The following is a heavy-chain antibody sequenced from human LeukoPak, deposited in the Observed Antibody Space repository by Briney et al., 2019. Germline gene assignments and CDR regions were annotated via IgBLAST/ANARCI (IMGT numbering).Heavy chain of an antibody. J-gene: IGHJ5*02. CDR3: ARAGTLCSSTSCAPYNWFDP. V-gene: IGHV4-34*01. D-gene: IGHD2-2*01. CDR1: GGSFSGYY. Sequence: PSETLSLTCAVYGGSFSGYYWSWIRQPPGKGLEWIGEINHSGSTNYNPSLKSRVTISVDTSKNQFSLKLSSVTAAVTAVYYCARAGTLCSSTSCAPYNWFDPWGQGTLVTVSS. CDR2: INHSGST.